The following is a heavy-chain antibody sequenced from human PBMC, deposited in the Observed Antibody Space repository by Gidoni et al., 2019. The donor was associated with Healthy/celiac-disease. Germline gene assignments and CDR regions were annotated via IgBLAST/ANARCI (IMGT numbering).Heavy chain of an antibody. D-gene: IGHD2-15*01. CDR1: GFTFSNAW. CDR2: IKSKTDGGTT. V-gene: IGHV3-15*01. J-gene: IGHJ6*02. CDR3: TTDFSTVVVAAKYYYYGMDV. Sequence: EVQLVESGGGLVKPGGSLRLSCAASGFTFSNAWMSWVRQAPGKGLGWVGRIKSKTDGGTTDYAAPVKGRFTISRDDSKNTLYLQMNSLKTEDTAVYYCTTDFSTVVVAAKYYYYGMDVWGQGTTVTVSS.